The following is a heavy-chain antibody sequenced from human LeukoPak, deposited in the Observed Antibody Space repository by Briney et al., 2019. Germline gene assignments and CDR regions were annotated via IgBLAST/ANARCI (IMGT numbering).Heavy chain of an antibody. CDR1: GGSISSGGYS. J-gene: IGHJ6*02. CDR2: IYHSGST. V-gene: IGHV4-30-2*01. CDR3: ASLYSGNLGDGMDV. D-gene: IGHD6-13*01. Sequence: SETLSLTCAVSGGSISSGGYSWSWIRQPPGKGLEWIGYIYHSGSTYYNPSLKSRVTISVDRSKNQFSLKLSSVTAEDTAVYYCASLYSGNLGDGMDVWGQGTTVTVSS.